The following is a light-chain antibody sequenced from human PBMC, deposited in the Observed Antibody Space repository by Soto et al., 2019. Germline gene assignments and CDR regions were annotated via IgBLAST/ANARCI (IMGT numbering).Light chain of an antibody. CDR3: QTWGTGIRV. J-gene: IGLJ1*01. Sequence: QSVLTQAPSASAPLGATVKLACTLSSGHTKYAIAWHQQQPEKGPRFLMKVNFDGSHTKGDGIPDRFSGSSSGAERYVTISDVHSEDEADYYCQTWGTGIRVFGSGTKLTVL. CDR2: VNFDGSH. CDR1: SGHTKYA. V-gene: IGLV4-69*01.